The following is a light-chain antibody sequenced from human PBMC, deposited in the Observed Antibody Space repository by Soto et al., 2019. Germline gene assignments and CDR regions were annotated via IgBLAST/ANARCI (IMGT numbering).Light chain of an antibody. V-gene: IGKV3-11*01. CDR1: QSVSSY. CDR2: DAS. CDR3: QQRST. Sequence: EIVLTQSPATLSLSPGERATLSCRASQSVSSYLAWYQQKPGQAPRLLIYDASNRATGIPARFSGSVSGTDFTLTMSSLAPEDFLVYYCQQRSTFGGGTKVEIK. J-gene: IGKJ4*01.